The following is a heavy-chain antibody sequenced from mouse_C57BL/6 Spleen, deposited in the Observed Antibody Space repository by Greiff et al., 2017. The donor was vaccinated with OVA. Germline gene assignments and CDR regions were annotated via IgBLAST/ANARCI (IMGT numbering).Heavy chain of an antibody. D-gene: IGHD2-10*02. V-gene: IGHV5-17*01. CDR2: ISSGSSTI. CDR1: GFTFSDYG. Sequence: EVKLVESGGGLVKPGGSLKLSCAASGFTFSDYGMHWVRQAPEKGLEWVAYISSGSSTIYYADTVNGRFTISRDNAKNTLFLQMTSLRSEDTAMYYCARPSKDAMDYWGQGTSVTVSS. CDR3: ARPSKDAMDY. J-gene: IGHJ4*01.